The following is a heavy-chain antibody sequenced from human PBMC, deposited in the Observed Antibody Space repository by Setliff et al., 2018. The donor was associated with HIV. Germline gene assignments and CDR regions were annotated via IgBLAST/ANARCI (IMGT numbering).Heavy chain of an antibody. Sequence: ASVKVSCKASGYTFTSYGISWVRQAPGQGLEWMGWISTHNGNTNYAQKVQGRVIMTTDTSTSTAYMEVRSLRSDDTAVYYCARTYYYDSSGYYGYYYYYYMDVWGKGTTVTVSS. V-gene: IGHV1-18*04. CDR1: GYTFTSYG. D-gene: IGHD3-22*01. J-gene: IGHJ6*03. CDR3: ARTYYYDSSGYYGYYYYYYMDV. CDR2: ISTHNGNT.